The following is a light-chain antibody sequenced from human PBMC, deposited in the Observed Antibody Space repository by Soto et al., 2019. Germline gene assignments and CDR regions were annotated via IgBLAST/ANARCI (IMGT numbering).Light chain of an antibody. CDR2: GNS. CDR1: SSNIGAGYD. CDR3: QSYDSSLSDVV. V-gene: IGLV1-40*01. J-gene: IGLJ2*01. Sequence: QSVLTQPPSVSGAPGQSVTISCTGSSSNIGAGYDVHWYQQLPGTAPKLLIYGNSNRPSGVPDRFSGSKSGTSASLAITGLQAEDEADYYGQSYDSSLSDVVFGGGTKLTVL.